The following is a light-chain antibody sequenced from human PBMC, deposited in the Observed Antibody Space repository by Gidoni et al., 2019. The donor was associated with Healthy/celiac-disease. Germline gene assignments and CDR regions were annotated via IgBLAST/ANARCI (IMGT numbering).Light chain of an antibody. CDR1: QSGSSY. V-gene: IGKV3-11*01. CDR3: QQRSNWPPGVLT. Sequence: EFVFTQSPATLSSSPGERATLYSRATQSGSSYSPWYHKQPGQAPRLLIYDAANRATGIAARVRGSGSGTDFTLTISSLEPEDFAVYYCQQRSNWPPGVLTFGGGTKVEIK. CDR2: DAA. J-gene: IGKJ4*01.